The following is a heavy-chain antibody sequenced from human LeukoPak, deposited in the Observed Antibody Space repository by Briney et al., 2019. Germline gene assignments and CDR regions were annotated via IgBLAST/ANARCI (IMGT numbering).Heavy chain of an antibody. CDR1: GGSFSGYY. CDR2: INHSGST. J-gene: IGHJ5*02. Sequence: SETLSLTCAVYGGSFSGYYWSWIRQPPGKGLEWIGEINHSGSTNYNPSLKSRVTISVDPSKNQFSLKLSPVTAADTAVYYCARGTVPAAKVSWFDPGGKGTRVTVSS. V-gene: IGHV4-34*01. CDR3: ARGTVPAAKVSWFDP. D-gene: IGHD2-2*01.